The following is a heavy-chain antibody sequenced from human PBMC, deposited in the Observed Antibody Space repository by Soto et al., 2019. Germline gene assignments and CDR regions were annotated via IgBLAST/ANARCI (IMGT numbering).Heavy chain of an antibody. D-gene: IGHD3-10*01. V-gene: IGHV1-18*01. CDR2: ISAYNGNT. Sequence: QVQLVQSGAEVKKPGASVKVSCKASGYTFTSYGISWVRQAPGQGLEWMGWISAYNGNTNYAQKLQGIVTMTTDTPTSTAYMELRSLRADDTAVYYCAGVGELLLWNYYYDMDVWGKGTTVTVSS. J-gene: IGHJ6*03. CDR3: AGVGELLLWNYYYDMDV. CDR1: GYTFTSYG.